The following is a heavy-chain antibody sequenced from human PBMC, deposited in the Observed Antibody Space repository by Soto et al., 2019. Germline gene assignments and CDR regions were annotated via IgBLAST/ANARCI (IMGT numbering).Heavy chain of an antibody. V-gene: IGHV2-5*02. CDR1: GSSLSTNGVG. CDR3: AHRPSTAPGYFDY. Sequence: QITLKESGPTLVTPTQTLTLTFSFSGSSLSTNGVGVAWLRQPPGKALEWLALIYWDDDRRYNPSLTSRLTNTQATSKNQVVLTITNMDPVDTATYSFAHRPSTAPGYFDYCGQGTLVTVST. D-gene: IGHD2-15*01. CDR2: IYWDDDR. J-gene: IGHJ4*02.